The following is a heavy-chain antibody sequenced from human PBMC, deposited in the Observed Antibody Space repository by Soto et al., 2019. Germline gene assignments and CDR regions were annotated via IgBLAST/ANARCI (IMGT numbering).Heavy chain of an antibody. V-gene: IGHV1-69*01. CDR2: IITIFGTT. Sequence: QGQLVQSGAEVKEPGSAVKVSCKAPADSFSSYGISWVRQAPGQGLEWMGGIITIFGTTNYAEKFQGRVTITAEESTNTADMEWSSLRSEDTALYYCARGFPDGWVEPGVVRGYLDPWGRGTLVTVSS. CDR3: ARGFPDGWVEPGVVRGYLDP. J-gene: IGHJ5*02. D-gene: IGHD3-3*01. CDR1: ADSFSSYG.